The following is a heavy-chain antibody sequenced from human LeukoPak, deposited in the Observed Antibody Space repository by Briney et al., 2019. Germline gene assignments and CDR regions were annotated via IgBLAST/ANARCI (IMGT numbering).Heavy chain of an antibody. J-gene: IGHJ4*02. CDR3: TGRAVPAANLDY. CDR1: GDTFSNYP. V-gene: IGHV1-69*13. Sequence: SVKVSCKASGDTFSNYPINWVRQAPGQGLEWMGGFIPIFGTPSYAQKFQGRVSFTADESASTAYMELSSLRSEDTAVYYCTGRAVPAANLDYWGQGTLVTVSS. CDR2: FIPIFGTP. D-gene: IGHD2-2*01.